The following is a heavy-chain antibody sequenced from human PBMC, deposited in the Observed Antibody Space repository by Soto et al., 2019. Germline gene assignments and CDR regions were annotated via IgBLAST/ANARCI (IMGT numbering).Heavy chain of an antibody. CDR1: GCTFSNYM. J-gene: IGHJ4*02. D-gene: IGHD1-26*01. CDR3: ARDPSGSFDY. Sequence: PGGSLRLSCAASGCTFSNYMMSWVRQAPGKGLEWVSTIYSSGDKTNYADSVKGRFTISRDNFKSTLYLQMNSLRAEDTAVYFCARDPSGSFDYWGQGILVTVSS. CDR2: IYSSGDKT. V-gene: IGHV3-23*01.